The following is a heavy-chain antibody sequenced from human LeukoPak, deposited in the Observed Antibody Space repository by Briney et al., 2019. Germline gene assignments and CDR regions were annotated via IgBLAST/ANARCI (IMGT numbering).Heavy chain of an antibody. CDR1: GGTFSDCA. CDR2: IIPLVGTT. Sequence: SVKVSCTMFGGTFSDCAITWLRQAPGQGLEWVGRIIPLVGTTKSAQGFKDRVTVSADKSTNTAYMELTNLRSDDTAVYYCARGGFTPVITFGPFYFESWGQGTLITVSS. J-gene: IGHJ4*02. CDR3: ARGGFTPVITFGPFYFES. D-gene: IGHD3-16*01. V-gene: IGHV1-69*04.